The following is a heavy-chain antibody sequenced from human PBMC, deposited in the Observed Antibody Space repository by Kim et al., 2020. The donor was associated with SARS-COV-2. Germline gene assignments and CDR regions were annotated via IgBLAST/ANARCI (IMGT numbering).Heavy chain of an antibody. CDR1: GFTFSNYG. J-gene: IGHJ4*02. Sequence: GGSLRLSCAASGFTFSNYGMSWVRQTPGKGLEWVSIISGSVSTTYYADSVKGRFTISRDNSKNTLYLQMNSLRAEDTALYYCAKSRTGISGSADYWGQGT. CDR3: AKSRTGISGSADY. D-gene: IGHD1-26*01. CDR2: ISGSVSTT. V-gene: IGHV3-23*01.